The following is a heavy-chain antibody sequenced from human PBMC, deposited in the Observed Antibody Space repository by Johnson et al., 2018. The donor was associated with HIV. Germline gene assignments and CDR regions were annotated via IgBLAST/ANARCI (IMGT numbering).Heavy chain of an antibody. J-gene: IGHJ3*02. V-gene: IGHV3-11*04. CDR3: ARGDLAAAGNGAFDI. CDR1: GFTVSSNY. Sequence: QMLLVESGGGLVQPGGSLRLSCAASGFTVSSNYMSWVRQAPGKGLEWVSYISSSGSTIYYADSVKGRFTISRDNAKNSLYLQMNSLRAEDTAVYYCARGDLAAAGNGAFDIWCQGTMVTVSS. CDR2: ISSSGSTI. D-gene: IGHD6-13*01.